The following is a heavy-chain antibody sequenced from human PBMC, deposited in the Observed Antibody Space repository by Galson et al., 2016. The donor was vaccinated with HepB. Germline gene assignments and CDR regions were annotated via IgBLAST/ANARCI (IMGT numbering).Heavy chain of an antibody. CDR1: GFTFTTYA. J-gene: IGHJ4*02. Sequence: SLRLSCAVSGFTFTTYAMSWVRQAPGKGLEWVSSLSNSVGSTYYADSVKGRFTISRDNSKNTLYQQMHSLRAEDTAVYYCAKGGYFDWFDYWGQGTLATVSS. D-gene: IGHD3-9*01. CDR2: LSNSVGST. CDR3: AKGGYFDWFDY. V-gene: IGHV3-23*01.